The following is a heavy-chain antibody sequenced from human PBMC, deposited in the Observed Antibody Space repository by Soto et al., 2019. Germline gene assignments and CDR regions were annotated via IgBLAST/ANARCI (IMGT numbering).Heavy chain of an antibody. CDR1: GFTFINYA. J-gene: IGHJ4*02. CDR3: ATRAFYDTNGYYFYYFDY. V-gene: IGHV3-23*01. Sequence: GGSLRLSCAASGFTFINYAMSWVRQAPGKGLEWVSGISGSGDSTYYADSVKGRFTISRDNSKNTLYLQMSSLRAEDTALYYCATRAFYDTNGYYFYYFDYWGQGTLVTVSS. D-gene: IGHD3-22*01. CDR2: ISGSGDST.